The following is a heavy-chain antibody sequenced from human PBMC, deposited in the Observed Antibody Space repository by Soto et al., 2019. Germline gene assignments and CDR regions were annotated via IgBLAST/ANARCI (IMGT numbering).Heavy chain of an antibody. CDR1: GGSISSGGYY. V-gene: IGHV4-31*03. J-gene: IGHJ4*02. D-gene: IGHD3-16*01. CDR3: ARVSTFGGVTMGTYYFDY. CDR2: IYYSGST. Sequence: SETLSLTCTVSGGSISSGGYYWSWIRQHPGKGLEWIGYIYYSGSTYYNPSLKSRVTISVDTSKNQFSLKLSSVTAADTAVYYCARVSTFGGVTMGTYYFDYWGQGTLVTVSS.